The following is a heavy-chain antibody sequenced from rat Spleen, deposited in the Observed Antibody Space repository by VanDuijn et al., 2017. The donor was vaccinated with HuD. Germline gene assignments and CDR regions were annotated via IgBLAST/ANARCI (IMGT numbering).Heavy chain of an antibody. CDR1: GFSLTGNN. J-gene: IGHJ2*01. CDR2: MRYDGDT. V-gene: IGHV2S30*01. CDR3: ARANRESYAHFDY. Sequence: QVQLKESGPGLVQPSQTLSLTCTVSGFSLTGNNIYWVRQPPGKGLEWMGRMRYDGDTSYNSALKSRLTISRDTSKSQVFLKRNSLQTEDTATYYCARANRESYAHFDYWGQGVMVTVSS. D-gene: IGHD1-12*01.